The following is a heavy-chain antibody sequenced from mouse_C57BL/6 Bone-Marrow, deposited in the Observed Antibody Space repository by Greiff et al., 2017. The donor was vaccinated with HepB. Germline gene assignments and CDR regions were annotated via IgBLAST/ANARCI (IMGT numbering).Heavy chain of an antibody. D-gene: IGHD1-1*01. CDR2: ISSGGSYT. Sequence: DVMLVESGGDLVKPGGSLKLSCAASGFTFSSYGMSWVRQTPDKRLEWVATISSGGSYTYYPDSVKGRFTISRDNAKNTLYLQMSSLKSEDTAMYYCARGGTVVAHWYFDVWGTGTTVTVSS. CDR3: ARGGTVVAHWYFDV. J-gene: IGHJ1*03. CDR1: GFTFSSYG. V-gene: IGHV5-6*02.